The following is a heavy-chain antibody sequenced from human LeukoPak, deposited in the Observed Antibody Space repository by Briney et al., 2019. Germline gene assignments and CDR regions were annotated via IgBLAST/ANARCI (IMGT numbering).Heavy chain of an antibody. V-gene: IGHV4-34*01. CDR2: INHSGST. D-gene: IGHD5-18*01. CDR3: ASLIQLSADY. Sequence: SETLSLTCAIYGGSFSGYYWSWIRQPPGKGLEWIGEINHSGSTNYNPSLKSRVTISVDTSKNQFSLKLSSVTAADTAVYYCASLIQLSADYWGQGTLVTVSS. J-gene: IGHJ4*02. CDR1: GGSFSGYY.